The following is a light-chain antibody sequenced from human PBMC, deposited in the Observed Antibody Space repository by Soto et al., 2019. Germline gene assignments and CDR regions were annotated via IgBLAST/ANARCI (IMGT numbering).Light chain of an antibody. CDR3: QQYGSSGT. CDR2: GAS. J-gene: IGKJ1*01. CDR1: QSVSNNY. Sequence: EIVLTQSPVTLSLSPGERATLSCRASQSVSNNYLAWYQQKPGQAPRLLIYGASNRATGIPDRFSGRGSGTDFTLTISRLEPEDFAVYYCQQYGSSGTFGQGTKVDIK. V-gene: IGKV3-20*01.